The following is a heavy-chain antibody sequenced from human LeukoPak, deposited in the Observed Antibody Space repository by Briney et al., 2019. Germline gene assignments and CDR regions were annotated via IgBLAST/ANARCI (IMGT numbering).Heavy chain of an antibody. D-gene: IGHD5-24*01. J-gene: IGHJ3*02. CDR1: GGSISSYY. CDR2: IYYSGST. V-gene: IGHV4-59*01. Sequence: SETLSLTCTVSGGSISSYYWSWIRQPPGKGLEWIGYIYYSGSTNYNPSLKSRVTISVDTSKNQFSLKLSSVTAADTAVYYCTRVLETDAFDIWGQGTVVTVSS. CDR3: TRVLETDAFDI.